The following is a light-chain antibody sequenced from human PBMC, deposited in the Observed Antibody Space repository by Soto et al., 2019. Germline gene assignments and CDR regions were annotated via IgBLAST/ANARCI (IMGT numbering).Light chain of an antibody. Sequence: EIVLTQSPATLSLSPGESATLSCRASQSVSSYLAWYQQRPGQAPRLLIYDISKRATGIPARFSGSGPGTDFTLTISSLEPEDFAVYYCQQRSNWWTFGQGTK. J-gene: IGKJ1*01. CDR2: DIS. CDR1: QSVSSY. CDR3: QQRSNWWT. V-gene: IGKV3-11*01.